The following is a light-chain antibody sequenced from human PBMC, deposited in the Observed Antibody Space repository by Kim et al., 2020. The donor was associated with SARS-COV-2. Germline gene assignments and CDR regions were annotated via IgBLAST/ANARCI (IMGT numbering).Light chain of an antibody. CDR2: GAS. Sequence: WSPWEGATLTCSASQSLPTNSLAWYQHMPGQAPSLLIYGASNRATGVADRFSGSGSGTQFTLTISRLEPEDFAVYYCQQYHYSPYTIGQGTKLEI. CDR3: QQYHYSPYT. J-gene: IGKJ2*01. CDR1: QSLPTNS. V-gene: IGKV3-20*01.